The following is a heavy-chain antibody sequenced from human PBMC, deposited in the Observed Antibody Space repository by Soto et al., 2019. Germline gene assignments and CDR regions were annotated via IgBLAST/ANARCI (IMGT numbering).Heavy chain of an antibody. CDR1: GDTFSDYY. CDR3: ARESGGATATLDYYYFYMDV. CDR2: SNPNSGAT. D-gene: IGHD5-12*01. Sequence: QVQLVQSGAEVRKPGASVTVSCRTSGDTFSDYYIHWVRQAPGQGLEWMGWSNPNSGATNNAQKFRGWVTMTRDTSIRTVYMQLSRLRSDDTAVYYCARESGGATATLDYYYFYMDVWGTGTTVTVSS. V-gene: IGHV1-2*04. J-gene: IGHJ6*03.